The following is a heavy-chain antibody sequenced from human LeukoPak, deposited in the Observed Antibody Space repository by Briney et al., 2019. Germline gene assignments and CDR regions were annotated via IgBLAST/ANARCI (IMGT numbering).Heavy chain of an antibody. Sequence: SETLSLTCSVSGGSISGYYWTWLRQPAGKGLEWIGRVYTSESTHYHPSLKTRLPMSVDTPKNQFSLKLSSVAAADTAVYYCARLITGTTTAFDIWGQGTMVTVSS. CDR1: GGSISGYY. CDR3: ARLITGTTTAFDI. D-gene: IGHD1-7*01. V-gene: IGHV4-4*07. J-gene: IGHJ3*02. CDR2: VYTSEST.